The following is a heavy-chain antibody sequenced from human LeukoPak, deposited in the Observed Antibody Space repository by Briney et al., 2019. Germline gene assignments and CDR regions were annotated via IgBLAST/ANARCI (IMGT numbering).Heavy chain of an antibody. CDR1: GYTFTGYY. J-gene: IGHJ6*02. V-gene: IGHV1-2*04. CDR3: ARDFHYYGPPRLGYYGMDV. D-gene: IGHD3-10*01. Sequence: GASVKVSCKASGYTFTGYYMHWVRQAPGQGLEWMGWINPNSGGTNYAQKFQGWVTMTRDTSISTAYMELSRLRSDDTAVYYCARDFHYYGPPRLGYYGMDVWGQGTTVTVSS. CDR2: INPNSGGT.